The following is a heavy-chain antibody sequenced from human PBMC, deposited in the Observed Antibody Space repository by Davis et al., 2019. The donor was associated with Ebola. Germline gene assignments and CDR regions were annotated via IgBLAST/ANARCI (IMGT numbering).Heavy chain of an antibody. CDR1: GFTFSGSA. V-gene: IGHV3-73*01. D-gene: IGHD2-21*02. CDR3: SVTYGSDY. CDR2: IRSKANSYAT. J-gene: IGHJ4*02. Sequence: GESLKISCAASGFTFSGSAMHWVRQASGKGLEWVGRIRSKANSYATAYAAAVKGRFTLSRDDSKNTAYTKMNSLKTEDTAVYYCSVTYGSDYWGQGTLVTVSS.